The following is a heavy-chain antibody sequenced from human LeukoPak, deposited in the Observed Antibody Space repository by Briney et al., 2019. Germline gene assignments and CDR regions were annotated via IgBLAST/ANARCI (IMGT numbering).Heavy chain of an antibody. V-gene: IGHV4-39*01. Sequence: PSETLSLTCTVSGGSISSGGYYWGWVRQPPGKGLEWIGSINFSGTTFYNPSLKSRVTISVDTAENQFSLKLSSVSASDTAIYYCVRHETGYSYGKRRSGAVDYWGQGTLVTVSS. CDR1: GGSISSGGYY. D-gene: IGHD5-18*01. CDR3: VRHETGYSYGKRRSGAVDY. CDR2: INFSGTT. J-gene: IGHJ4*02.